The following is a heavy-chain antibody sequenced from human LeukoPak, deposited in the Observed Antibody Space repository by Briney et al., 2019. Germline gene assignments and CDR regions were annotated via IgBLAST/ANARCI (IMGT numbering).Heavy chain of an antibody. V-gene: IGHV3-23*01. CDR1: GFTFSSYA. CDR2: ISGSGGST. Sequence: QAGGSLRLSCAASGFTFSSYAMSWVRQAPGKGLEWVSAISGSGGSTYYADSVKGRFTISRDNSKNTLYLQMNSLRAEDTAVYYCARVAYYYDSSGSEDYWGQGTLVTVSS. J-gene: IGHJ4*02. CDR3: ARVAYYYDSSGSEDY. D-gene: IGHD3-22*01.